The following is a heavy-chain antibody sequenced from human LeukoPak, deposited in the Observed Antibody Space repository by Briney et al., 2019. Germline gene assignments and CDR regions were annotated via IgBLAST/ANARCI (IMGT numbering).Heavy chain of an antibody. D-gene: IGHD3-22*01. CDR1: GFTFSSYA. J-gene: IGHJ3*02. CDR3: AKDLGDIDVSGYYRPGAFDI. V-gene: IGHV3-23*01. Sequence: GGSLRLSREASGFTFSSYAMSWVRQAPGKGLEWLSGISGSAGTTYYADSVKGRFTISRAYSRNTVYLQMNTLRAEDTAIYYCAKDLGDIDVSGYYRPGAFDIWGQGTVVTVSS. CDR2: ISGSAGTT.